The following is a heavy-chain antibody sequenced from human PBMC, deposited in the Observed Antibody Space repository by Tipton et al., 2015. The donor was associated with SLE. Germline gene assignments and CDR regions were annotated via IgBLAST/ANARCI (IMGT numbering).Heavy chain of an antibody. Sequence: RSLRLSCAASGFTFSSYGMHWVRQAPGKGLEWVAVISYDGSNKYYADSVKGRFTISRDNSKNTLYLQMNSLRAEDTAVYYCAKGGAPKAFDIWGQGTMVTVPS. CDR2: ISYDGSNK. CDR1: GFTFSSYG. J-gene: IGHJ3*02. D-gene: IGHD1-26*01. V-gene: IGHV3-30*18. CDR3: AKGGAPKAFDI.